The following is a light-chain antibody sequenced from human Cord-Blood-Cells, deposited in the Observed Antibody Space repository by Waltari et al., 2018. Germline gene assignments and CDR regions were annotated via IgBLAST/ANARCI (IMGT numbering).Light chain of an antibody. V-gene: IGLV2-18*02. CDR1: SSDVGSYNR. CDR2: EVS. J-gene: IGLJ1*01. CDR3: SSYTSSSTYV. Sequence: QSALTQPPSVSGSPGQSVTISCTGTSSDVGSYNRVPWYQQPPGTAPKLMIYEVSNRPSGVPDRVSGSKSGNTASLTISGLQAEDEADYYCSSYTSSSTYVFGTGTKVTVL.